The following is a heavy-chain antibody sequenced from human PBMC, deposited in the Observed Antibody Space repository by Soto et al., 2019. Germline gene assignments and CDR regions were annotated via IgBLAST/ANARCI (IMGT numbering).Heavy chain of an antibody. J-gene: IGHJ4*02. V-gene: IGHV3-9*01. D-gene: IGHD4-4*01. CDR1: GFTFENYA. CDR2: ISWKSGSI. CDR3: AKDKAYSNYQYYFAS. Sequence: PGGSLRLSCAASGFTFENYAMHWVRQGPGKGLEWVAGISWKSGSIGYADSVRGRFTISRDNAKNSLYLQMNSLRPEDTALYYCAKDKAYSNYQYYFASWGQGTLVTVSS.